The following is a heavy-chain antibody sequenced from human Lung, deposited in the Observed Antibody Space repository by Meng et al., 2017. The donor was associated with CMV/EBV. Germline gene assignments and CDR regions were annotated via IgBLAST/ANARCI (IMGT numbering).Heavy chain of an antibody. J-gene: IGHJ6*02. D-gene: IGHD2-2*02. V-gene: IGHV1-69*05. CDR3: ARDRTGDCSSTSCYNYYYYYGMDV. CDR2: IIPIFGIA. CDR1: GGTFSSYA. Sequence: SXXVSXKASGGTFSSYAFSWVRQAPGQGLEWMGGIIPIFGIANYAQKFQGRVTVTTDESTSTAYMELSSLRSEDTALYYCARDRTGDCSSTSCYNYYYYYGMDVWGQGTXVTVSS.